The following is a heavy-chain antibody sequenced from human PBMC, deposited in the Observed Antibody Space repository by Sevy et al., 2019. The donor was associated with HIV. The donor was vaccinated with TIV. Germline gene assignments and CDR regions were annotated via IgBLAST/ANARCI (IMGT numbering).Heavy chain of an antibody. D-gene: IGHD2-21*01. CDR2: INPNSGGT. CDR3: ARDSTHHIVVVIAMIHYGMDV. J-gene: IGHJ6*02. V-gene: IGHV1-2*06. Sequence: ASVKVSCKASGYTFTGYYMHWVRQAPGQGLEWMGRINPNSGGTNYAQKFQGRVTMTRDTSISTAYMELSRLRSDDTAVYYCARDSTHHIVVVIAMIHYGMDVWGQGTTVTVSS. CDR1: GYTFTGYY.